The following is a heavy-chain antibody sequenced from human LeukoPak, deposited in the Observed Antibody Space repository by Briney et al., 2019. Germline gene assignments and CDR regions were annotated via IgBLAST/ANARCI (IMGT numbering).Heavy chain of an antibody. CDR2: NSVGGST. Sequence: GGSLRLSCVASGFTLSSYALNCVRQAPRKGLGWVSVNSVGGSTYYADSVKGRFTISRDSSRNTLYLQMNSLRAEDTAVYYCAKGAYTSSWYNYFYFWGQGTLVTVSS. CDR3: AKGAYTSSWYNYFYF. J-gene: IGHJ4*02. V-gene: IGHV3-23*01. CDR1: GFTLSSYA. D-gene: IGHD6-13*01.